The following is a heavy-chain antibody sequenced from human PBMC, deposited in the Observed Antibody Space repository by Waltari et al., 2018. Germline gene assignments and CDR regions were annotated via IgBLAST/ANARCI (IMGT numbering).Heavy chain of an antibody. CDR1: GFTCNSYW. V-gene: IGHV3-74*01. Sequence: EVQLVESGGGLVQPGGSLSLSCAAAGFTCNSYWMHWVRQAPGKGLVWVSRISTDGSSTDYADSVKGRFTISRDNAKNTLYLQLNSLRAEDTAVYYCARGWQSIDYWGQGTLVTVSS. J-gene: IGHJ4*02. CDR3: ARGWQSIDY. CDR2: ISTDGSST.